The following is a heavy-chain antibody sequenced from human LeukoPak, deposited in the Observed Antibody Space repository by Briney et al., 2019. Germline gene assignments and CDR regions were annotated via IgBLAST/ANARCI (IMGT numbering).Heavy chain of an antibody. CDR2: INNYNGNT. D-gene: IGHD4-17*01. J-gene: IGHJ1*01. CDR3: ARGPTSVNLDL. Sequence: GGSVKDSFKSFGYMFFHYGITWVRQAPGQRVEGMGGINNYNGNTNYAQRFKGKVNMPTDTYTTTVYMELTSLRSDDTAVYYCARGPTSVNLDLWGGGPLDSV. CDR1: GYMFFHYG. V-gene: IGHV1-18*01.